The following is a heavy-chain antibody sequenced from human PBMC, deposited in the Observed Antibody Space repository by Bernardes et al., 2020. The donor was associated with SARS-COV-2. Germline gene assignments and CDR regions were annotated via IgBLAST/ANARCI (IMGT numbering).Heavy chain of an antibody. CDR2: ISSGNTYI. V-gene: IGHV3-21*01. J-gene: IGHJ4*02. CDR1: GFTFYSYS. D-gene: IGHD7-27*01. CDR3: ARDRSQITIWGSEADF. Sequence: GGSLRLSCAASGFTFYSYSMNWVRQAPGKGLEWVSSISSGNTYIYYADSVKGRFTISRDNARNSLFLQMNSLRAEDTAVYYCARDRSQITIWGSEADFWDQGTLVTVSS.